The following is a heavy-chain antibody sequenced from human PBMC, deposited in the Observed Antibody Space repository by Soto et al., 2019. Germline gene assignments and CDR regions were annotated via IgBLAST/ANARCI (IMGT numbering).Heavy chain of an antibody. CDR3: ARNWWYCSGGSCEENDY. CDR2: IYYSGST. J-gene: IGHJ4*02. D-gene: IGHD2-15*01. V-gene: IGHV4-39*01. Sequence: QLQLQESGPGLVKPSETLSLTCTVSGGSISSSSYYWGWIRQPPGKGLAWIGSIYYSGSTYYNPSLKSRVTISVDTSKNQFSLKLSSVTAADTAVYYCARNWWYCSGGSCEENDYWGQGTLVTVSS. CDR1: GGSISSSSYY.